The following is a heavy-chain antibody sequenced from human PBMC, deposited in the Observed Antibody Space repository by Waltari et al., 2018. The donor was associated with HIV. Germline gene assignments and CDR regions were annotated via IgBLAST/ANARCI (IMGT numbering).Heavy chain of an antibody. J-gene: IGHJ5*02. Sequence: QLQLQESGPGLVTPSETLSLTCTVPGGSISSSSSYWGCLRQPPGKGLEWIGSIYYSGSTYYNPSLKSRVTISVDTSKNQFSLKLSSVTAADTAVYYCARVRPAGGQLHVGNWFDPWGQGTLVTVSS. CDR2: IYYSGST. V-gene: IGHV4-39*07. CDR3: ARVRPAGGQLHVGNWFDP. D-gene: IGHD2-2*01. CDR1: GGSISSSSSY.